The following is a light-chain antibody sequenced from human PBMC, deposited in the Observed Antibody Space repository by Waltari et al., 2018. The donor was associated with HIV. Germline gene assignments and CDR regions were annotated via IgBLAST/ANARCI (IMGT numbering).Light chain of an antibody. CDR2: WAS. J-gene: IGKJ1*01. CDR1: QSVLYSSNNKNY. CDR3: QKYYSTPQT. V-gene: IGKV4-1*01. Sequence: DIVMTQSPDSLAVSLGERATINCKSSQSVLYSSNNKNYLAWYQQKPGQPPKLLIYWASTRESGVPDRFSGSGSGTDFNLTISSLQAEDVAVYYCQKYYSTPQTFGQGTKVEIK.